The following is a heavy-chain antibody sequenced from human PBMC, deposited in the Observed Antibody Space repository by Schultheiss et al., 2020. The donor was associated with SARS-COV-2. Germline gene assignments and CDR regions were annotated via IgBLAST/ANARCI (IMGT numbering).Heavy chain of an antibody. CDR2: IIPIFGTA. CDR1: GGTFSSYA. CDR3: ARDSFGATEYYYYMDV. J-gene: IGHJ6*03. D-gene: IGHD3-16*01. Sequence: SVKVSCKASGGTFSSYAISWVRQAPGQGLEWMGGIIPIFGTANYAQKFQGRVTITADESTSTAYMELSSLRSEDTAVYCCARDSFGATEYYYYMDVWGKGTTVTVSS. V-gene: IGHV1-69*13.